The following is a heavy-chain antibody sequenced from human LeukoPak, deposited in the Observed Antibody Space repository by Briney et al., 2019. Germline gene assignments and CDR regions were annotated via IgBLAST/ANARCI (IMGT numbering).Heavy chain of an antibody. D-gene: IGHD6-13*01. J-gene: IGHJ3*02. CDR1: GGSISSYY. Sequence: SETLSLTCTVSGGSISSYYWSWIRQPPGKGLEWIGYIYYSGSTNYNPSLKSRVTISVDTSKNQFSLKLTSVTAADTAVYYCARSSSSLNPDAFDIWGQGTMVTVSS. V-gene: IGHV4-59*01. CDR2: IYYSGST. CDR3: ARSSSSLNPDAFDI.